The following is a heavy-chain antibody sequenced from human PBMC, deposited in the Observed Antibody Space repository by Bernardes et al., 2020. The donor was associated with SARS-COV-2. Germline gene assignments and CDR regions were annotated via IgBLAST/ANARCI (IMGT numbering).Heavy chain of an antibody. CDR3: ATSIAVAGTPRSYYYYYGMDV. J-gene: IGHJ6*02. Sequence: ASVKVSCKVSGYTLTELSMHWVRQAPGKGLEWMGGFDPEDGETIYAQKIQGRVTMTEDTSTDTAYMELSSLRSEDTAVYYCATSIAVAGTPRSYYYYYGMDVWGQGTTVTVSS. CDR2: FDPEDGET. CDR1: GYTLTELS. V-gene: IGHV1-24*01. D-gene: IGHD6-19*01.